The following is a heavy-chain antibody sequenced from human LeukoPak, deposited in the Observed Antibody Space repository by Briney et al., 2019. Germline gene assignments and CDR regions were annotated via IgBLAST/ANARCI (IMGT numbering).Heavy chain of an antibody. CDR3: TRDPILGAPDYFDY. J-gene: IGHJ4*02. V-gene: IGHV3-30*04. CDR1: GFALSSYA. D-gene: IGHD1-26*01. CDR2: TSPDEGLK. Sequence: GGSLRLPCAASGFALSSYAMSWVRQAPGKGLEWVAVTSPDEGLKFYGDSVKGRFTISRDNSKNTMYLQMNNLREEDTAVYYCTRDPILGAPDYFDYWGQGTLVTVSS.